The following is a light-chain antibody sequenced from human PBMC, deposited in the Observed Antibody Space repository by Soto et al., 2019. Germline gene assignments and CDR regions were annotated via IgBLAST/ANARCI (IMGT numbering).Light chain of an antibody. V-gene: IGKV1-5*01. CDR1: QSINIW. J-gene: IGKJ4*01. Sequence: DNHMTQFPSPPSASVGDRVTITCRASQSINIWLAWYQQKPGKGPKLLIYDTSTLKSGAPSRFSGSGSGTEFTLTISSLQPDDFATYCCQQYENYPLTFGGGTKVDIK. CDR3: QQYENYPLT. CDR2: DTS.